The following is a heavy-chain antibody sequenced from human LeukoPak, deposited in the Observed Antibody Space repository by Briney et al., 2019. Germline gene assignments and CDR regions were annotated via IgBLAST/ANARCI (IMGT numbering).Heavy chain of an antibody. CDR2: IYYSGST. CDR1: GGSISSGGYY. V-gene: IGHV4-31*03. J-gene: IGHJ6*02. Sequence: SETLSLTCTVSGGSISSGGYYWSWLRQHPGKGLEWIGYIYYSGSTYYNPSLKSRVTISVDTSKNQFSLKLSSVTAADTAVYYCAGESPYYGMDVWGQGTTVTVSS. CDR3: AGESPYYGMDV.